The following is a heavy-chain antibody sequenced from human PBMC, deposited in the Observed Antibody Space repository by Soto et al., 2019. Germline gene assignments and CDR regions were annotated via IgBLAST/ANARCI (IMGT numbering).Heavy chain of an antibody. Sequence: SETLSLISAVSGGSISSGGYSWSWIRQPPGKGLEWIGYIYHSGSTYYNPSLKSRVTISVDRSKNQFSLKLSSVTAADTAVYYCARDRGLDSSSERGYYYYGMDVWGQGTTVS. D-gene: IGHD6-6*01. V-gene: IGHV4-30-2*01. J-gene: IGHJ6*02. CDR1: GGSISSGGYS. CDR3: ARDRGLDSSSERGYYYYGMDV. CDR2: IYHSGST.